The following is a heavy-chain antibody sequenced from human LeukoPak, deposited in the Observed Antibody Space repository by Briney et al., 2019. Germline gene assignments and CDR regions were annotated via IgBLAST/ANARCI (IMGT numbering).Heavy chain of an antibody. CDR1: GFTFSNYC. CDR3: ARVPLDIILLYYMDV. CDR2: ISSTSEYV. V-gene: IGHV3-21*01. D-gene: IGHD2-21*01. Sequence: GGSLRLSCAASGFTFSNYCMNWVRQAPGEGLEWVASISSTSEYVLHSDSVQGRFSISRDNARDSLFLEMNSLRAEDTAIYYCARVPLDIILLYYMDVWGKGTTVTVSS. J-gene: IGHJ6*03.